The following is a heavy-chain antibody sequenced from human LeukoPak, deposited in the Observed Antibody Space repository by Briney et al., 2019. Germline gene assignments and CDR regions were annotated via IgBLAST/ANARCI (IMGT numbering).Heavy chain of an antibody. D-gene: IGHD3-9*01. CDR1: GGSISSYY. J-gene: IGHJ5*02. CDR3: ARGVISYDILTGYSRDNWFDP. CDR2: IYYSGST. V-gene: IGHV4-59*01. Sequence: PSETLSLTCTVSGGSISSYYWSWIRQPPGKGLEWIGYIYYSGSTNYNPSLKSRVTISVDTSKNQFSLKLSSVTAADTAVYYCARGVISYDILTGYSRDNWFDPWGQGTLVTVSS.